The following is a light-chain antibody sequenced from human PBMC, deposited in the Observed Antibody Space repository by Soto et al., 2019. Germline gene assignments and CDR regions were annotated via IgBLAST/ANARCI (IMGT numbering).Light chain of an antibody. V-gene: IGLV1-40*01. CDR3: QSYDSRLRV. J-gene: IGLJ2*01. Sequence: QLVLTQPPSVSGAPGQRVTISCTGSSSNTGTNYDVHWYQQLPGTAPKLLIYGNSNRPSGVPDRFSGSKSGTSASLAITGLQAEDEADYYCQSYDSRLRVFGGGTKVTVL. CDR1: SSNTGTNYD. CDR2: GNS.